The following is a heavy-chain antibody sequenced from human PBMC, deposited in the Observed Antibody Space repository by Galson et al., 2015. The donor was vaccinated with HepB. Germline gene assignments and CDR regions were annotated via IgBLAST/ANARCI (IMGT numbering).Heavy chain of an antibody. CDR1: GYTFTAYY. Sequence: SVKVSCKASGYTFTAYYMHWVRQAPGQGLEWMGRINPKSGGTDFPQNFQGRVTMTSDTTISTAYMELSRLKSDDTAVYYCARVGFRYGLDRGQGTLVTVSS. V-gene: IGHV1-2*06. CDR3: ARVGFRYGLD. D-gene: IGHD5-18*01. J-gene: IGHJ4*02. CDR2: INPKSGGT.